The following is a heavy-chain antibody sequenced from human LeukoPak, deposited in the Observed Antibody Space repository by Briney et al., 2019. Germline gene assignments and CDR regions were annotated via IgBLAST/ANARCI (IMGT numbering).Heavy chain of an antibody. CDR2: INPNSGGT. J-gene: IGHJ4*02. V-gene: IGHV1-2*02. Sequence: ASVKVSCKASGYTFTGYYMHWVRQAPGQGLEWMGWINPNSGGTNYAQKFQGRVTMTRDTSISTAYMELSRLRSDDTAVYYCARAVTGYCSSTSCQYYFDYWGQGTLVTVSS. CDR3: ARAVTGYCSSTSCQYYFDY. D-gene: IGHD2-2*01. CDR1: GYTFTGYY.